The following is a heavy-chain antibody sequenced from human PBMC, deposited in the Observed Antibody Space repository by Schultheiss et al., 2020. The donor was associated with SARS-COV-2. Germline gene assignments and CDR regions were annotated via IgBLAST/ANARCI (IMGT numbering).Heavy chain of an antibody. CDR2: ISYDGGDK. D-gene: IGHD1-26*01. J-gene: IGHJ6*02. CDR3: ARDQFAGIVPGGYGMDV. V-gene: IGHV3-30*14. CDR1: GFTFNNYA. Sequence: GGSLRLSCAASGFTFNNYAMHWVRQAPGKGLEWVALISYDGGDKYYADPVKGRFTISRDNSKNTLYLQMNSLRAEDTAVYYCARDQFAGIVPGGYGMDVWGQGTTVTVSS.